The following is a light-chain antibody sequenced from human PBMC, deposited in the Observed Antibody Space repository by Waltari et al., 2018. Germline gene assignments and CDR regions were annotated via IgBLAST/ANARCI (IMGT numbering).Light chain of an antibody. CDR3: QQYYNTPPT. CDR2: GAS. J-gene: IGKJ4*01. Sequence: EIVMTQSPATLSVSPGERATLSCRASQSVSSNLAWYQQKPGQAPRLLIYGASTRATGIPARFSGSGSGTEFTLTINSLQAEDVADYYCQQYYNTPPTFGGGTKVQIK. CDR1: QSVSSN. V-gene: IGKV3-15*01.